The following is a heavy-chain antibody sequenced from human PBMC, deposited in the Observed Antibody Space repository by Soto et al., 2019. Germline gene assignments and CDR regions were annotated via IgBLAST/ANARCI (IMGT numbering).Heavy chain of an antibody. J-gene: IGHJ6*02. CDR2: INHSGSN. CDR1: GGSFSGYY. V-gene: IGHV4-34*01. D-gene: IGHD3-10*01. Sequence: SETLSLTCAVYGGSFSGYYWSWIRQPPGKGLEWIGEINHSGSNNYNPSLKSRVTITGDTSKNQFSLKLSSVTAADTAVYYCACLRSAEIYYYYYGMDVWGQGSTVTDCS. CDR3: ACLRSAEIYYYYYGMDV.